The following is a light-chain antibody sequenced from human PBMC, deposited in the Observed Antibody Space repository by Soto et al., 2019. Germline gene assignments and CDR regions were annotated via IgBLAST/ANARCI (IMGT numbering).Light chain of an antibody. V-gene: IGKV1-27*01. J-gene: IGKJ1*01. Sequence: IQMTPSPSSLSASVGERVTIAGRASQGISDYLAWYQQKPGKVPKLLIYAASTLQSGVPSRFSGSGSGTDFTLTISSLQPEDFATDDCQQSYSTPWTFGQGTKVDIK. CDR3: QQSYSTPWT. CDR2: AAS. CDR1: QGISDY.